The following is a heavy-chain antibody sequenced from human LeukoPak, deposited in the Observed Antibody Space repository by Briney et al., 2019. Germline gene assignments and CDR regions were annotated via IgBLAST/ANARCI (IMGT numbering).Heavy chain of an antibody. V-gene: IGHV3-23*01. CDR1: GFTFSSYA. D-gene: IGHD3-10*01. CDR2: ICGSGGST. Sequence: GGSLRLSCAASGFTFSSYAMNWVRPAPGRGLEWVSAICGSGGSTYYADSVKGRCTISRDNSKNTLYLQMNRLRAEDTAVYYCARDVRDGGTGSGFWGEGTVVPVPS. CDR3: ARDVRDGGTGSGF. J-gene: IGHJ4*02.